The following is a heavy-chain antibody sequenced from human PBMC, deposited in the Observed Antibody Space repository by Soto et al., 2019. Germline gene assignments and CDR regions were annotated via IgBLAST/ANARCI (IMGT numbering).Heavy chain of an antibody. J-gene: IGHJ3*02. CDR3: AIQAREYQLLCAFDI. Sequence: GESLKISCKGSGYSFTSYWIGWVRQMPGKGLEWMGIIYPGDSDTRYSPSFQGQVTISADKSISTAYLQWSSLKASDTAMYYCAIQAREYQLLCAFDIWGQGTMVTVSS. CDR2: IYPGDSDT. V-gene: IGHV5-51*01. CDR1: GYSFTSYW. D-gene: IGHD2-2*01.